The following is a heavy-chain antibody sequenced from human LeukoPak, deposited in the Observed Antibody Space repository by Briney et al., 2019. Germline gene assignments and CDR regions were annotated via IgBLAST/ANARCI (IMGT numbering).Heavy chain of an antibody. CDR3: ARDHHQSVVVTTLWSAFDI. Sequence: GGSLRLSCAASGFTFSSYGMHWVRQAPGKGLEWVAFIRYDGSNKYYADSVKGRFTISRDNSRNTLYLQMNSLRAEDTAAYYCARDHHQSVVVTTLWSAFDIWGQGTMVTVSS. V-gene: IGHV3-30*02. CDR2: IRYDGSNK. CDR1: GFTFSSYG. J-gene: IGHJ3*02. D-gene: IGHD2-21*02.